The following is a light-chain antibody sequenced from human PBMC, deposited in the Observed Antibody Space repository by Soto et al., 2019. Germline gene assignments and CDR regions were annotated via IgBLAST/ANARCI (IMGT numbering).Light chain of an antibody. V-gene: IGKV3D-15*01. CDR3: HHYNSWPYT. J-gene: IGKJ2*01. CDR1: QSVGSN. Sequence: ILVAQSPATRVVSRXXXAXXXGGASQSVGSNLAWYQQKPGQAPRLLIHGASNRATGIPARFSGSGSGTEFTLTISSLQSEDFAVYYCHHYNSWPYTFGQGTKVDIK. CDR2: GAS.